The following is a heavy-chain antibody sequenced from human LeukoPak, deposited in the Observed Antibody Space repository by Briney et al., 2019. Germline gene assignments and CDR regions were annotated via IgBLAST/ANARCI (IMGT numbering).Heavy chain of an antibody. J-gene: IGHJ2*01. CDR3: ARVDIAVVLSSKFDL. CDR1: GGSFSGYY. D-gene: IGHD2-2*03. V-gene: IGHV4-34*01. CDR2: INHSGST. Sequence: PSETLSLTCAVYGGSFSGYYWSWIRQPPGKGLEWIGEINHSGSTNYNPSLKSRVTISVDTSKNQFSLKLSSVTAADTAVYYCARVDIAVVLSSKFDLWGRGTLVIVSS.